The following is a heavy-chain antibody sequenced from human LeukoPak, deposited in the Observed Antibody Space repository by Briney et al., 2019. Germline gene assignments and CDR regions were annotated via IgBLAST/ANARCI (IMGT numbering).Heavy chain of an antibody. Sequence: PSETLSLTCTVSGGSIGTYYWSWIRQPPGKGLEWIGYIYYSGSTYYNPSLKSRVTISVDTSKNQFSLKLSSVTAADTAVYYCAREPSREYYDSSLDYWGQGTLVTVSS. CDR3: AREPSREYYDSSLDY. J-gene: IGHJ4*02. V-gene: IGHV4-30-4*08. CDR1: GGSIGTYY. CDR2: IYYSGST. D-gene: IGHD3-22*01.